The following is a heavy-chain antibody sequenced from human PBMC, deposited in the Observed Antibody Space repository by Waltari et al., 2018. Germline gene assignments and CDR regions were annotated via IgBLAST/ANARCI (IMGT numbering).Heavy chain of an antibody. V-gene: IGHV3-53*01. CDR3: ARAYGSGSNYFDY. J-gene: IGHJ4*02. Sequence: EVQLVESGGGLIQPGGSLRLSCAASGFTVSSNYMSWVRQAPGKGLEWVSVIYSGCSTYYAYSVKGRFTISRDNSKNTLYLQMNSLRAEDTAVYYCARAYGSGSNYFDYWGQGTLVTVSS. CDR1: GFTVSSNY. CDR2: IYSGCST. D-gene: IGHD3-10*01.